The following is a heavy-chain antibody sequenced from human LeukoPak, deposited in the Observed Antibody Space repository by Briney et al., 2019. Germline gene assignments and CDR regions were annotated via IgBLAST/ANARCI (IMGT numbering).Heavy chain of an antibody. CDR1: GYTFTSFG. CDR3: ARDFGSSGYDALDI. CDR2: ISAYNGNT. J-gene: IGHJ3*02. D-gene: IGHD3-22*01. Sequence: ASVKVSCKTYGYTFTSFGISWVRQAPGEGLEWMGWISAYNGNTNYAQKLQGRVTLTTDTSTNTAYMELRSLRSDDTAVYYCARDFGSSGYDALDIWGQGTMATVSS. V-gene: IGHV1-18*01.